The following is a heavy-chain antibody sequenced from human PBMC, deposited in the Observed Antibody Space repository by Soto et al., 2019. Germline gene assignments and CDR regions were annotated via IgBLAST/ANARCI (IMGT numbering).Heavy chain of an antibody. J-gene: IGHJ6*02. D-gene: IGHD6-19*01. Sequence: PSATLSLTCTVSGGSISSYYWSWIRQPPGKGLEWIGYIYYSGSTNYNPSLKSRVTISVDTSKNQFSLKLSSVTAADTAVYYCARVPLQWRSYYYYGMDVWGQGTTVTVSS. CDR3: ARVPLQWRSYYYYGMDV. CDR1: GGSISSYY. V-gene: IGHV4-59*01. CDR2: IYYSGST.